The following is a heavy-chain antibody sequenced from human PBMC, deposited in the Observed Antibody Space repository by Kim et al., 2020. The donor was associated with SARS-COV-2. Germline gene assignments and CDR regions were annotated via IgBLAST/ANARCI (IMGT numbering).Heavy chain of an antibody. J-gene: IGHJ6*02. Sequence: GGSLRLSCAASGFTFSSYAMSWVRQAPGKGLEWVSAISGSGGSTYYADSVKGRFTISRDNSKNTLYLQMNSLRAEDTAVYYCAKASGYDILTGYYEAYYYYGMDVWGQGTTVTVSS. CDR1: GFTFSSYA. CDR3: AKASGYDILTGYYEAYYYYGMDV. CDR2: ISGSGGST. V-gene: IGHV3-23*01. D-gene: IGHD3-9*01.